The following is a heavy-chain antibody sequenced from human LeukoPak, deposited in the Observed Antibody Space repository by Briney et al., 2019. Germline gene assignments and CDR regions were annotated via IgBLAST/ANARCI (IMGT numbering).Heavy chain of an antibody. CDR3: ARGTFYGGNSPFAFDI. CDR1: GFTVSSNY. Sequence: PGGSLRLSCAASGFTVSSNYMSWVRQAPGKGLEWVSVFYSGGSRYYADSVKGRLTISRDNSKYTLYFQMNSLRAEDTAVYYCARGTFYGGNSPFAFDIWGQGTMVTVSS. V-gene: IGHV3-53*01. D-gene: IGHD4-23*01. CDR2: FYSGGSR. J-gene: IGHJ3*02.